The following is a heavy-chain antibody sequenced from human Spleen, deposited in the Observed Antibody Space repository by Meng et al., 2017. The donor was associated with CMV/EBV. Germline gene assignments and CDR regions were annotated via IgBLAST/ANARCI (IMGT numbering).Heavy chain of an antibody. CDR3: ARDYTSGYDSVSPLY. CDR1: GFTFSSYA. V-gene: IGHV3-30*02. D-gene: IGHD5-12*01. J-gene: IGHJ4*02. Sequence: GESLKISCAASGFTFSSYAMHWVRQAPGKGLEWVSFSQYDGSNKHYADSVKGRFTISRDNSKNTLYLQMNSLRAEDTAVYYCARDYTSGYDSVSPLYWGQGTLVTVSS. CDR2: SQYDGSNK.